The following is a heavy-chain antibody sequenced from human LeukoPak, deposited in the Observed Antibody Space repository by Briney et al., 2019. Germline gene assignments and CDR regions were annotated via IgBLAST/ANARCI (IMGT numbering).Heavy chain of an antibody. CDR3: ARELVAPRPHNDYYFYMDV. J-gene: IGHJ6*03. CDR2: IYYSEST. V-gene: IGHV4-39*02. CDR1: GGSFSSTNYY. Sequence: SETLSLTCTVSGGSFSSTNYYWGWIRQPPGKGLEWIGSIYYSESTYYNPSLKSRVTISVDTSKNQFSLKLRSVAAADTAVYFCARELVAPRPHNDYYFYMDVWGKGTTVTVSS. D-gene: IGHD5-12*01.